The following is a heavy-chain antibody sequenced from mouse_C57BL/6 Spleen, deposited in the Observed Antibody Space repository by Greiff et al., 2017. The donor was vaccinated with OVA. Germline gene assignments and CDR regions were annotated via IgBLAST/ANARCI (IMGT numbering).Heavy chain of an antibody. V-gene: IGHV5-9-1*02. J-gene: IGHJ4*01. Sequence: EVKLVESGEGLVKPGGSLKLSCAASGFTFSSYAMSWVRQTPEKRLEWVAYISSGGDYIYYADTVKGRFTISRDNARNTLYLQMSSLKSEDTAMYYCTRDGVGGYDGDYYAMDYWGQGTSVTVSS. CDR1: GFTFSSYA. CDR2: ISSGGDYI. D-gene: IGHD2-2*01. CDR3: TRDGVGGYDGDYYAMDY.